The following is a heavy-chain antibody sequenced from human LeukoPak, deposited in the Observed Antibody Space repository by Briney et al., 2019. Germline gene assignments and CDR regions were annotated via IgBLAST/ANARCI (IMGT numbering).Heavy chain of an antibody. D-gene: IGHD3-16*01. CDR1: GFTFSSYC. CDR2: IYSDVSST. CDR3: ARAPLSGRWGGGVFDY. V-gene: IGHV3-74*01. J-gene: IGHJ4*02. Sequence: PGGSLRLSCAGSGFTFSSYCMHWVRQAPGKGLVWVSRIYSDVSSTSYADSVKGRFTISRDNAKNSLYLQMNSLRAEDTAVYYCARAPLSGRWGGGVFDYWGRGTLVTVSS.